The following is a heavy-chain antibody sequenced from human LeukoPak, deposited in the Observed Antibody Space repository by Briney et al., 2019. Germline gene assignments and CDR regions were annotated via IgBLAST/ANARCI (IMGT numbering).Heavy chain of an antibody. CDR1: GGSISSYY. D-gene: IGHD3-22*01. CDR3: ARDSKWGYYYDSSGYSE. V-gene: IGHV4-59*12. CDR2: IYYSGST. J-gene: IGHJ4*02. Sequence: SETLSLTCTVSGGSISSYYWSWIRQPPGKGLEWIGYIYYSGSTNYNPSLKSRVTISVDTSKNQFSLKLSSVTAADTAVYYCARDSKWGYYYDSSGYSEWGQGTLVTVSS.